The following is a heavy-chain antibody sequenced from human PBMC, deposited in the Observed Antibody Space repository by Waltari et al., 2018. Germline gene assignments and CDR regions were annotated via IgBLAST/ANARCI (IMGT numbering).Heavy chain of an antibody. CDR2: MNPNSGNT. CDR1: GYTFTSYD. D-gene: IGHD2-15*01. J-gene: IGHJ5*02. CDR3: ARWRYCSGGSCYSWFDP. V-gene: IGHV1-8*01. Sequence: SGYTFTSYDINWVRHATGQGLEWMGWMNPNSGNTGYAQKFQGRVTMTRNTSISTAYMELSSLRSEDTAVYYCARWRYCSGGSCYSWFDPWGQGTLVTVSS.